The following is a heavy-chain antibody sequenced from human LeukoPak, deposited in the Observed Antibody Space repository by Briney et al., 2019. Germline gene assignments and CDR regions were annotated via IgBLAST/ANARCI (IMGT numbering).Heavy chain of an antibody. CDR2: IRSIIDGGTT. Sequence: GGSLSLSCAAYGFTLRNTWMSWVRQTPGKGLEWVGRIRSIIDGGTTEYAAPVKGRFSVSRDDSKNTLYLQMNSLKTDDTAVYYCTTGSYYSTGAFDIWGLGTMVTVSP. V-gene: IGHV3-15*01. D-gene: IGHD1-26*01. CDR3: TTGSYYSTGAFDI. J-gene: IGHJ3*02. CDR1: GFTLRNTW.